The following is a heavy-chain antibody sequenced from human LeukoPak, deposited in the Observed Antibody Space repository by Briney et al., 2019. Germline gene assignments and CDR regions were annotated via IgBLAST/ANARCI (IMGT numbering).Heavy chain of an antibody. CDR2: INHSGST. CDR1: GGSFSGYY. J-gene: IGHJ5*02. Sequence: SETLSLTCAVYGGSFSGYYWSWTRQPPGKGLEWIGEINHSGSTNYNPSLKSRVTISVDTSKNQFSLKLSSVTAADTAVYYCARGRLHARWFDPWGQGTLVTVSS. D-gene: IGHD3-16*01. CDR3: ARGRLHARWFDP. V-gene: IGHV4-34*01.